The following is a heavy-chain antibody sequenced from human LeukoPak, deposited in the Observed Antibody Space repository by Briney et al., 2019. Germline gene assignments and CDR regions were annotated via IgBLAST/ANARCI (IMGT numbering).Heavy chain of an antibody. D-gene: IGHD3-22*01. Sequence: SETLSLTCTVSGGSISSSNYYWGWIRQPPGKGLEWIGNIYYSGSTYYNPSLKSRVTISVDTSKNQFSLKLSSVTAADTAVYYCASVARDSSGYHYSDYWGQGTLVTVSS. CDR1: GGSISSSNYY. CDR3: ASVARDSSGYHYSDY. CDR2: IYYSGST. J-gene: IGHJ4*02. V-gene: IGHV4-39*01.